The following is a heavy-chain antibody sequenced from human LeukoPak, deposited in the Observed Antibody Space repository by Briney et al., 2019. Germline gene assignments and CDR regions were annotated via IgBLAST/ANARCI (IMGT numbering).Heavy chain of an antibody. V-gene: IGHV3-9*01. CDR2: ISWNSGSI. J-gene: IGHJ4*02. CDR1: GFTFDDYA. Sequence: GRSLRLSCAASGFTFDDYAMHWVRQAPGKGLEWVSGISWNSGSIGYADSVKGRFTISRDNAKNSLYLQMNSLRAEDTALYYCAKSTVGGKEGPFDYWGQGTLVTVSS. D-gene: IGHD6-19*01. CDR3: AKSTVGGKEGPFDY.